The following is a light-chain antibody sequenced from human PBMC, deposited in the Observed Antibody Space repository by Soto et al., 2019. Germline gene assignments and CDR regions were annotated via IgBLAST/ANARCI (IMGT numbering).Light chain of an antibody. CDR1: QSISNY. V-gene: IGKV1-39*01. J-gene: IGKJ1*01. CDR3: QQSFSRLWT. Sequence: DIQMTQSPSSLSASVGDRVTITCRASQSISNYLHWYQQKPGKAPKLLIYAASSMQSGLPSRFSGSGSETDFTLNISSLQPDDSATYYCQQSFSRLWTFGQGTKVEV. CDR2: AAS.